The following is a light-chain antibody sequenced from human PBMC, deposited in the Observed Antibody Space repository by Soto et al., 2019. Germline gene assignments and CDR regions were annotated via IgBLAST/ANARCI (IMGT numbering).Light chain of an antibody. CDR2: AAS. J-gene: IGKJ4*01. Sequence: ILMTQSPSSLSAFVGDRVTVTCRASQDIGNFLACYQQKPGKVPKLLIYAASTLYGGVPSRFSGSGSGTDFALTITSLQAEDFATYYCPPLRMYPSTFGGGTNADLK. CDR1: QDIGNF. V-gene: IGKV1-27*01. CDR3: PPLRMYPST.